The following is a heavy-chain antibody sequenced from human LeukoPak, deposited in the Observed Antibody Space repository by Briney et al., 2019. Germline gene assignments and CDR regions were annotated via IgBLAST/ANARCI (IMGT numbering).Heavy chain of an antibody. CDR2: ISSSSSYI. CDR3: ARGPADYYYYYMDV. V-gene: IGHV3-21*01. CDR1: GFTFSSYS. Sequence: PGGSLTLSCAASGFTFSSYSMNWLRQAPGKGLEWVSSISSSSSYIYYADSVKGRFTISRHNAKKSQYLQMNSLRAEDTAVYYCARGPADYYYYYMDVWGKGTTVTVSS. J-gene: IGHJ6*03. D-gene: IGHD2-2*01.